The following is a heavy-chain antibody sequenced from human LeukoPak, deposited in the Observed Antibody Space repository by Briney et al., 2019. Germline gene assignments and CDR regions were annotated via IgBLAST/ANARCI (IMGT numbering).Heavy chain of an antibody. D-gene: IGHD3-16*01. CDR1: GYTFTNYY. V-gene: IGHV1-46*01. Sequence: ASVKVSCKASGYTFTNYYMHWVRQAPGQGLEWMGMINPSGSSTTYAQKFQVRVTMTTDTSTSTVYMQLSSLRSEDTAVYYCARGGRWSKSWGGTRVEDYWGQGTLVTVSS. CDR3: ARGGRWSKSWGGTRVEDY. J-gene: IGHJ4*02. CDR2: INPSGSST.